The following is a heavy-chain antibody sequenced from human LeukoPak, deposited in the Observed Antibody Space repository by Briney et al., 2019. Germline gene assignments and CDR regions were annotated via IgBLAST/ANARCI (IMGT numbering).Heavy chain of an antibody. CDR3: ASISSGWPKVVY. J-gene: IGHJ4*02. CDR1: GGTFSSYA. CDR2: IIPIFGTA. D-gene: IGHD6-19*01. V-gene: IGHV1-69*13. Sequence: ASVKVSCKASGGTFSSYAISWVRQAPGHGLEWMGGIIPIFGTANYAQKFQGRVTITADESTSTAYMELSSLRSEDTAVYYCASISSGWPKVVYWGQGILVTVSS.